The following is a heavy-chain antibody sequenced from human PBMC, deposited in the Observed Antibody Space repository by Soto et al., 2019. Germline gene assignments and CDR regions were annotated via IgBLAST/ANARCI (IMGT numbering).Heavy chain of an antibody. Sequence: PGGSLRLSCAASGFTFDVYAIHWVRQIPGKGLEWVSGINWNSGSIGYADSVKGRFTISRDNAKKSVYLQMNSLRGEDAALYYCAKAEDPTGWTRFDNWGQGTLVTAPQ. J-gene: IGHJ4*02. V-gene: IGHV3-9*01. CDR2: INWNSGSI. CDR3: AKAEDPTGWTRFDN. CDR1: GFTFDVYA. D-gene: IGHD6-19*01.